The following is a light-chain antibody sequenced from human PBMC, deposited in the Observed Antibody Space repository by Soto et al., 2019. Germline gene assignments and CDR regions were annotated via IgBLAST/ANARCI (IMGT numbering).Light chain of an antibody. CDR2: DAS. J-gene: IGKJ1*01. CDR1: QSVSSY. V-gene: IGKV3-11*01. CDR3: QQYSSLWR. Sequence: EVVVPRAVVTISLTPMQSATRSGRASQSVSSYLAGYQQKPGQAPRLLIYDASNRATGIPARFSGSGSGTDFTLSISRLEPEDFAVYYCQQYSSLWRFGHGTKADI.